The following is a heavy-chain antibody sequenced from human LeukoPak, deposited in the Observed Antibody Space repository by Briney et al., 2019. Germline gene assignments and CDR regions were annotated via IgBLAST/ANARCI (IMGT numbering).Heavy chain of an antibody. CDR1: GGSISSYY. J-gene: IGHJ4*02. Sequence: SETLSLTCTVSGGSISSYYWSWIRQPPGKGLEWIGYIYYSGSTNYNPSLKSRVTISVDTSKNQFSLKLKSVTAADTAVYYCARWGSGAGPSPSGFWGQGTLVTVSS. CDR2: IYYSGST. CDR3: ARWGSGAGPSPSGF. D-gene: IGHD2-15*01. V-gene: IGHV4-59*01.